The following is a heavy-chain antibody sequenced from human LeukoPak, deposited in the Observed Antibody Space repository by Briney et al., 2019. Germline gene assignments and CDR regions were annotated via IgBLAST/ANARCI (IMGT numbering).Heavy chain of an antibody. J-gene: IGHJ4*02. CDR3: ARVYDTSPYYFDY. CDR2: ISSSSSYI. CDR1: GFTFSSYS. Sequence: PGRSLRLSCAASGFTFSSYSMNWVRQAPGKGLEWVSSISSSSSYIYYADSVKGRFTISRDNAKNSLYLQMNSLRAEDTAVYYCARVYDTSPYYFDYWGQGTLVTVSS. D-gene: IGHD3-22*01. V-gene: IGHV3-21*01.